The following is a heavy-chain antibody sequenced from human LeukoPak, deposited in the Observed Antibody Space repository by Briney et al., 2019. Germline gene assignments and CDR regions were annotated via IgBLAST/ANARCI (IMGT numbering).Heavy chain of an antibody. CDR3: AKKRDYGDNSGFDY. J-gene: IGHJ4*02. D-gene: IGHD4-23*01. CDR2: ISGSGGST. Sequence: SGGSLRLSCAASGFTFSNYAMNWVRQAPGKGLEWVSVISGSGGSTYYADSVRGRFTVSRDDSKNTLSLQMNSLRAEDTAVYYCAKKRDYGDNSGFDYWGQGTLVTVSS. CDR1: GFTFSNYA. V-gene: IGHV3-23*01.